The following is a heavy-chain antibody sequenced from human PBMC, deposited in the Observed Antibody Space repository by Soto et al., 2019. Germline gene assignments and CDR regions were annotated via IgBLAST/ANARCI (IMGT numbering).Heavy chain of an antibody. Sequence: QVQLVQSGAEVKKPGSSVKVSCKASGGTFSSYVIGWVRQAPGQGLEWMGGIISIFCTTHYAQRFQGRVTITADESPSTAYMELSSLRSEDTAVYYCATPLAYAMRGWDGLDVWGQGTTVTVSS. CDR2: IISIFCTT. D-gene: IGHD2-8*01. CDR1: GGTFSSYV. J-gene: IGHJ6*02. CDR3: ATPLAYAMRGWDGLDV. V-gene: IGHV1-69*01.